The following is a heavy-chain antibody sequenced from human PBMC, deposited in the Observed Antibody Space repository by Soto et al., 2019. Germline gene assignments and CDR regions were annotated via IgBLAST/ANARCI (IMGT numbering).Heavy chain of an antibody. Sequence: SETLSLTCTVSGSSINSSGYYWGWIRQPPGTGLEWIGSMFYGVSTYYNPSLKSRVTVSVDTSKNQFSLNLRSVTAADTAVYYCARLPSRHLVDYWGQGTLVTVSS. J-gene: IGHJ4*02. V-gene: IGHV4-39*01. D-gene: IGHD3-3*02. CDR1: GSSINSSGYY. CDR2: MFYGVST. CDR3: ARLPSRHLVDY.